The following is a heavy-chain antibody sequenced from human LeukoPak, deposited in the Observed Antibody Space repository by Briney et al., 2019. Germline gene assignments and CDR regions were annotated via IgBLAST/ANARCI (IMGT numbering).Heavy chain of an antibody. CDR1: GGSISGYY. Sequence: SETLSLTCAVSGGSISGYYWSWIRQSPGRGLEYIGHIYYNGRTDYNPSLKSRVTISVDTSRNQFSLRLNSVTAADTAVYLCARWYCNRGTCYYLDYWGQGTLVTVSS. J-gene: IGHJ4*02. V-gene: IGHV4-59*01. CDR3: ARWYCNRGTCYYLDY. D-gene: IGHD2-2*01. CDR2: IYYNGRT.